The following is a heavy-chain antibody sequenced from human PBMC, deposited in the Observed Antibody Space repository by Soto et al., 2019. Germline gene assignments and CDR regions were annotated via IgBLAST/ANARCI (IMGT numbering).Heavy chain of an antibody. CDR3: AASRAYDRSDYSAFHSGMDV. Sequence: EVQLVESGGGLVQPGRSLRLSCAASGFTFDDYAMHWVRQVPGKGLQWVSGLSWNGVTIGYAASVKGRFTISRDNAKKSLYLQRNGVRRDDTALYYCAASRAYDRSDYSAFHSGMDVWALGTTVTVS. CDR2: LSWNGVTI. D-gene: IGHD3-22*01. J-gene: IGHJ6*02. CDR1: GFTFDDYA. V-gene: IGHV3-9*01.